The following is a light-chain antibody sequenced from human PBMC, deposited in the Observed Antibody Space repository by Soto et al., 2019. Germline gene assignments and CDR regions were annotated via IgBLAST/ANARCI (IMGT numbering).Light chain of an antibody. CDR2: KAS. CDR3: QQYNSYSTWA. V-gene: IGKV1-5*03. Sequence: DIQMTQSPFTLSATVGDRVTIXXRSSQSISCWLAWYQQKPGKAPKLXXYKASSLESGVPSRFSGSGSGTEFTLTISSLQPDDFATYYCQQYNSYSTWAFGQGTKVDIK. J-gene: IGKJ1*01. CDR1: QSISCW.